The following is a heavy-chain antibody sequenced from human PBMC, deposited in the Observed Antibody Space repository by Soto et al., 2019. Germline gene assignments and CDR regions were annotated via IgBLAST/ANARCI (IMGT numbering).Heavy chain of an antibody. Sequence: QLQLQESGPGLVKPSETLSLTCSVSGGSISSSTYYWGWIRQPPGKGLEWIGRISNSGSTYYNPSLKGRATISVDTSKNHLARQLRSVTAADTAVYYCARHQMYYADGTYTMYGYYFDHWGQGTLVTVSS. V-gene: IGHV4-39*01. J-gene: IGHJ4*02. CDR3: ARHQMYYADGTYTMYGYYFDH. CDR1: GGSISSSTYY. D-gene: IGHD3-3*01. CDR2: ISNSGST.